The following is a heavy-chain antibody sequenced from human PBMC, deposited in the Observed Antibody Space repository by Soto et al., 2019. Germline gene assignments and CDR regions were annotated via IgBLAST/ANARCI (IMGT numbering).Heavy chain of an antibody. Sequence: GGSLRLSCTASGFDFGDYYMSWIRQAPGKGLEWVSYIDSDDGTTYYTDSVKGRFTISRDNAKNSLYLQMNSLRAEDTALYYCVRPYYSSSWFPFDRWGQGTLVTVSS. CDR2: IDSDDGTT. J-gene: IGHJ4*02. D-gene: IGHD6-13*01. CDR3: VRPYYSSSWFPFDR. CDR1: GFDFGDYY. V-gene: IGHV3-11*01.